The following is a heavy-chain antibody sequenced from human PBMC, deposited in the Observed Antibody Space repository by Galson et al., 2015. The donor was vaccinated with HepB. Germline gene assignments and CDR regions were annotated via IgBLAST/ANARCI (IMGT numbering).Heavy chain of an antibody. CDR2: ISYDGSNK. CDR1: GFTFRSYA. Sequence: SLRLSCADSGFTFRSYAMHWVRQAPGKGLKWVAVISYDGSNKYYADSVKGRFTISRDNSKNTLYLQMNSLRAEDTAVYYCARAPKTYCSGGRCYWTETDYWGQGTLVTVSS. J-gene: IGHJ4*02. V-gene: IGHV3-30*04. CDR3: ARAPKTYCSGGRCYWTETDY. D-gene: IGHD2-15*01.